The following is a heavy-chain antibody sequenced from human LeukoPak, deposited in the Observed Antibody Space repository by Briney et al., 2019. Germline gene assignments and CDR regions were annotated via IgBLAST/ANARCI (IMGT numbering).Heavy chain of an antibody. V-gene: IGHV3-74*01. Sequence: GGSLRLSCAASGFIFSNYWMHWVRQAPGKGLVWVSRLTSDASSTSYADSVQGRFTISRDNAKNTLYLQMNSLRAEDTAVYYCARDRASGAFDYWGQGTLVTVSS. CDR3: ARDRASGAFDY. J-gene: IGHJ4*02. CDR1: GFIFSNYW. CDR2: LTSDASST. D-gene: IGHD1-26*01.